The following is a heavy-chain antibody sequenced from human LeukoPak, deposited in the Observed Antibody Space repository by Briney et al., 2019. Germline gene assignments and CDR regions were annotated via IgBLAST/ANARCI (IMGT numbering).Heavy chain of an antibody. J-gene: IGHJ3*02. D-gene: IGHD1-1*01. CDR3: ARDVNIRTSWAFDI. CDR2: IKQDGSEK. Sequence: GGSLRLSCAASGFSFSSFWMSWVRQAPGKGLEWVANIKQDGSEKYYVDSVKGRFTISRDNAKNSLYMQMSSLRAEDTAVYYCARDVNIRTSWAFDIWGQGTMVTVSS. V-gene: IGHV3-7*01. CDR1: GFSFSSFW.